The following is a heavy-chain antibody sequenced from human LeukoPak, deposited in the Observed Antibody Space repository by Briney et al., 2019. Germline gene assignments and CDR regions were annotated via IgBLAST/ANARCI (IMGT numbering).Heavy chain of an antibody. D-gene: IGHD1-20*01. CDR2: INHSGST. CDR1: GGSFRGYY. V-gene: IGHV4-34*01. J-gene: IGHJ3*02. CDR3: AREGRYNWNPDAFDI. Sequence: PSETLSLTCAVYGGSFRGYYWIWLRQPPGEALEWSGEINHSGSTNYNPSLKSRVTISVDTSKTQFSLKLSAVNAADTAVYYCAREGRYNWNPDAFDIWGQGTMVAVSS.